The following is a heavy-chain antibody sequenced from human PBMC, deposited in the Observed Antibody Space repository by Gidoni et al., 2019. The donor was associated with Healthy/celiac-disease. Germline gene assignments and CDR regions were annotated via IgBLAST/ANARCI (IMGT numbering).Heavy chain of an antibody. CDR3: ARARYCSGGSCYSHYGMDV. J-gene: IGHJ6*02. D-gene: IGHD2-15*01. V-gene: IGHV1-69*01. Sequence: QVQLVQSGAEVKKPGSSVKVSCKASGCTFSSYAISWVRQAPGQGLEWMGGIIPIFGTANYAQKFQGRVTITADESTSTAYMELSSLRSEDTAVYYCARARYCSGGSCYSHYGMDVWGQGTTVTVSS. CDR1: GCTFSSYA. CDR2: IIPIFGTA.